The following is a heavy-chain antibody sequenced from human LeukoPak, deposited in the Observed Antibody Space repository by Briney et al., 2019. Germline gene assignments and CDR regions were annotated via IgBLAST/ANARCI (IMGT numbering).Heavy chain of an antibody. CDR1: GESIISSYF. J-gene: IGHJ4*02. CDR3: AKYASGSLVL. V-gene: IGHV4-4*07. CDR2: IYNTGST. D-gene: IGHD3-10*01. Sequence: PSETLSLTCTVSGESIISSYFWSWIRQPAGKGLEWIGRIYNTGSTDFNPPLKSRVTMSVDTSKNQFSLKLSSVTAADTAVYYCAKYASGSLVLWGQGTLVTVSS.